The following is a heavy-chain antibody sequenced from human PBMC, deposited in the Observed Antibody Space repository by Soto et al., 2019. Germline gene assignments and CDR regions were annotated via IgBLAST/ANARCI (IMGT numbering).Heavy chain of an antibody. CDR2: ISGSGGST. J-gene: IGHJ5*02. V-gene: IGHV3-23*01. Sequence: GGSLRLSCAASGFTFSSYAMSWVRLAPGKGLEWVSAISGSGGSTYYADSVKGRFTISRDNSKNTLYLQMNSLRAEDTAVYYCAKAVVPAATITNWFDPWGQGTLVTVSS. D-gene: IGHD2-2*01. CDR3: AKAVVPAATITNWFDP. CDR1: GFTFSSYA.